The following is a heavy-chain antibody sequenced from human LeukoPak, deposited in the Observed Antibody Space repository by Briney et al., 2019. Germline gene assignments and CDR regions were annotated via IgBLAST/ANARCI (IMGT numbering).Heavy chain of an antibody. Sequence: SVKVSCKDSGGTFSSYAISWVRQAPGEGLEWMGRIIPIFGTANYAQKFQGRVTITADKSTSTAYMELSSLRSEDTAVYYCARSGTGSHSNWFDPWGQGTLVTVSS. J-gene: IGHJ5*02. CDR2: IIPIFGTA. CDR1: GGTFSSYA. V-gene: IGHV1-69*06. CDR3: ARSGTGSHSNWFDP. D-gene: IGHD3-10*01.